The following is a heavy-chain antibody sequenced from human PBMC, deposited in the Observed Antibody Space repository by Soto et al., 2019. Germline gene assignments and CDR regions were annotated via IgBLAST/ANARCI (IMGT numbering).Heavy chain of an antibody. CDR2: ISGSGGST. V-gene: IGHV3-23*01. CDR3: ARRGWNDY. CDR1: GFNFSDYY. D-gene: IGHD1-1*01. J-gene: IGHJ4*02. Sequence: GGSLSLSCAASGFNFSDYYMSWIRQAPGKGLEWVSAISGSGGSTYYADSVKGRFTISRDNSKNTLYLQMNSLRAEDTAVYYCARRGWNDYWGQATLVTVSS.